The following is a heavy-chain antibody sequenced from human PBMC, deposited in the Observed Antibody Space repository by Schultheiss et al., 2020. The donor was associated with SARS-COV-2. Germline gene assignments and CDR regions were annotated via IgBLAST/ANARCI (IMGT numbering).Heavy chain of an antibody. D-gene: IGHD3-3*01. CDR3: ARGHVRFLEWLFPNDAFDI. J-gene: IGHJ3*02. V-gene: IGHV4-59*12. Sequence: SQTLSLTCTVSGGSISSYYWSWIRQPPGKGLEWIGYIYYSGSTNYNPSLKSLVTISVDTSKNQFSLKLSSVTAADTAVYYCARGHVRFLEWLFPNDAFDIWGQGTMVTVSS. CDR2: IYYSGST. CDR1: GGSISSYY.